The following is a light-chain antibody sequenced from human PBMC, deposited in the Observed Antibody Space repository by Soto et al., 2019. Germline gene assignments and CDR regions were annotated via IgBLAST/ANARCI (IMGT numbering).Light chain of an antibody. Sequence: QLVLTQSSSASASLGSSVKLTCTLSSGHSSYIIAWHQQQPGKAPRYLMNLEGSGSYNKGSGVPDRFSGSRPGADCYLTISNLQFEDEADYYCETWDSNTPWVFGGGTKLTVL. V-gene: IGLV4-60*02. J-gene: IGLJ3*02. CDR1: SGHSSYI. CDR2: LEGSGSY. CDR3: ETWDSNTPWV.